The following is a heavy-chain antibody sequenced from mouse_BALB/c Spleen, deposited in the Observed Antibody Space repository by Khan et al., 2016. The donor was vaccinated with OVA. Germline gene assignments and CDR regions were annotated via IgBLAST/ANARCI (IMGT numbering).Heavy chain of an antibody. CDR1: GYIFTSYW. CDR3: AREEALYYFDY. CDR2: IYPGTDNT. J-gene: IGHJ2*01. Sequence: QVQLKESGAELVRPWASVKLSCKTSGYIFTSYWIHWLIQRSGQGLEWIARIYPGTDNTYYNETLKDKATLTADKSSSTAYMQLSSLKSEDSAVYFCAREEALYYFDYWGQGTTLTVSS. D-gene: IGHD3-2*02. V-gene: IGHV1-76*01.